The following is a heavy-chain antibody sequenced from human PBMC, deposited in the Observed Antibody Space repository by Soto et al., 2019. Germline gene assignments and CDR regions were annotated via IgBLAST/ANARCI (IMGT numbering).Heavy chain of an antibody. V-gene: IGHV1-69*13. CDR1: GGTFSRYA. D-gene: IGHD3-22*01. CDR3: ARGSDYDSSGYYYSWFDP. Sequence: EASVKVSCKASGGTFSRYAISWVRQAPGQGLEWMGGIIPIFGTANYAQKFQGRVTITADESTSTAYMELSSLRSEDTAVYYCARGSDYDSSGYYYSWFDPWGQGTLVTVSS. J-gene: IGHJ5*02. CDR2: IIPIFGTA.